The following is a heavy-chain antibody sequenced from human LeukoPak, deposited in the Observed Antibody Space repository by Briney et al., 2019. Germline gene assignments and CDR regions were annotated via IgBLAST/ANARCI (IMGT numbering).Heavy chain of an antibody. J-gene: IGHJ5*02. CDR1: GFTFSSYG. Sequence: GGSLRLSCAAPGFTFSSYGMHWVRQAPGKGLEWVAVISYDGSNKYYADSVKGRFTISRDNSKNTLYLQMNSLRAEDTAVYYCARGQVGNPRYNWFDPWGQGTLVTVSS. CDR2: ISYDGSNK. V-gene: IGHV3-30*03. CDR3: ARGQVGNPRYNWFDP. D-gene: IGHD2-2*01.